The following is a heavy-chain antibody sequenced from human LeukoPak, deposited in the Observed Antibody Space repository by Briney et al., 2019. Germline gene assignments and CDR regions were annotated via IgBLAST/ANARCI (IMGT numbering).Heavy chain of an antibody. J-gene: IGHJ4*02. CDR2: IYYSGST. V-gene: IGHV4-59*01. D-gene: IGHD3-10*01. CDR1: GGSISTYY. Sequence: SETLSLTCTVSGGSISTYYWSWIRQPAGKGLEWIGYIYYSGSTNYNPSLKSRVTISVDTSKNQFSLKLSSVTAADTAVYYCARYDVTGYYGSGSYLDYWGQGTLVTVSS. CDR3: ARYDVTGYYGSGSYLDY.